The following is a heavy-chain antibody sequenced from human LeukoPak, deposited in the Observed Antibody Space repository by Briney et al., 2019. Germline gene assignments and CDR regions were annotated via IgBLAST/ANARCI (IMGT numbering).Heavy chain of an antibody. J-gene: IGHJ5*02. Sequence: ASVKVSCKASGYTFTGYYMHWVRQAPGRGLEWMGWINPNSGGTNYAQKFQGRVTMTRDTSISTAYMELSRLRSDDTAVYYCARVWVVVPAAITWFDPRGQGTLVTVSS. CDR1: GYTFTGYY. V-gene: IGHV1-2*02. CDR2: INPNSGGT. D-gene: IGHD2-2*02. CDR3: ARVWVVVPAAITWFDP.